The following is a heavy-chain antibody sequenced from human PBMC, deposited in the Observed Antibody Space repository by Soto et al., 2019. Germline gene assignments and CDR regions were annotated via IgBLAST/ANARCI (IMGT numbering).Heavy chain of an antibody. V-gene: IGHV4-38-2*02. CDR3: ARDFPLLGYCSSTSCYNRFDA. CDR1: GYSISSGFY. CDR2: IYQSETT. J-gene: IGHJ5*02. Sequence: PSETLSLTCGFSGYSISSGFYWGWIRQTPGKGLEWIGNIYQSETTYYNPSLKSRVTISVDTSKNQFSLRLSSVTAADTAVYYCARDFPLLGYCSSTSCYNRFDAWGQGMLVTVSS. D-gene: IGHD2-2*03.